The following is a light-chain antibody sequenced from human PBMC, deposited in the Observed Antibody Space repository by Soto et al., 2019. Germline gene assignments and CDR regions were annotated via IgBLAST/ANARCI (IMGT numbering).Light chain of an antibody. CDR2: DVI. Sequence: QSALTQPPSASGSPGQSVTISCTGTSSDVGGYNYVSWYQQHPGKAPKLMIYDVIKRPSGVPDRFSGSKSDNTASLTVSGLQAGDEAEYYCTSYAGSNNFVFGTGTTLTVL. V-gene: IGLV2-8*01. CDR3: TSYAGSNNFV. CDR1: SSDVGGYNY. J-gene: IGLJ1*01.